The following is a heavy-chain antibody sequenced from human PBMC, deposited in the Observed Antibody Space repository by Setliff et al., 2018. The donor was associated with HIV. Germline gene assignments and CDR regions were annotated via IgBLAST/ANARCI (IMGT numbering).Heavy chain of an antibody. D-gene: IGHD3-10*01. CDR1: GGSLTNYY. J-gene: IGHJ6*02. CDR2: ITDDGTA. V-gene: IGHV4-34*01. CDR3: ARGRSCESDWRWLYYNYYYGMDV. Sequence: SETLSLTCAVYGGSLTNYYWSWIRQSPGKGLEWIGEITDDGTATYTSSLKSRVTISLDTSKKQLSLKVTAVTAADTAIYYCARGRSCESDWRWLYYNYYYGMDVWAQGTAVTVSS.